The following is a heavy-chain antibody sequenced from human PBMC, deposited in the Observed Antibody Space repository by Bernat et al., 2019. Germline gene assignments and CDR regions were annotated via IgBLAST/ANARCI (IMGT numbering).Heavy chain of an antibody. Sequence: EVQLVESGGGLVQPGESLRLSCAASGFTFSSYWMSWVRQAPGKGLEWVANINQDGSEKYYVDSVKGRFTISRDNSKNTLYLQMNSLRAEDTAVYYCAREVTRPRDFDYWGQGTLVTVSS. CDR2: INQDGSEK. V-gene: IGHV3-7*01. CDR3: AREVTRPRDFDY. D-gene: IGHD2-21*02. CDR1: GFTFSSYW. J-gene: IGHJ4*02.